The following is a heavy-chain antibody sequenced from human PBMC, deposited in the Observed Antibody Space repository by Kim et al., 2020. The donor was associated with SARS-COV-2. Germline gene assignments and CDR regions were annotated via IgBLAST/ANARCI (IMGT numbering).Heavy chain of an antibody. CDR2: RT. D-gene: IGHD3-10*01. Sequence: RTYYADSVKCRFNISRHNSKNTLYLQMNSLRAEDTAVYYCARDGLGRAFDIWGQGTMVTVSS. CDR3: ARDGLGRAFDI. J-gene: IGHJ3*02. V-gene: IGHV3-53*04.